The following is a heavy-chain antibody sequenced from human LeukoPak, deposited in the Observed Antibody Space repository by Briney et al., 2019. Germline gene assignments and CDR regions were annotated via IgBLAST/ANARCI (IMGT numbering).Heavy chain of an antibody. D-gene: IGHD2-15*01. V-gene: IGHV1-2*02. CDR1: GFTFTGYY. J-gene: IGHJ4*02. Sequence: GATVTVSCKASGFTFTGYYIHWVRQAPGQGLEWMGWINPNSGDTNYAQKFQGRVTMTRDTSISTAYMELSRLTSDDTAVYYCARGLEMVCSGGRCFSGEDYWGQGTLVTVAS. CDR3: ARGLEMVCSGGRCFSGEDY. CDR2: INPNSGDT.